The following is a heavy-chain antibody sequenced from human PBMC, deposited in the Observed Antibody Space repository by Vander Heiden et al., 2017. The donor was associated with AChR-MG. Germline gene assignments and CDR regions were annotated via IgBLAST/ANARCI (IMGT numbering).Heavy chain of an antibody. CDR2: INSDGNSK. V-gene: IGHV3-74*01. J-gene: IGHJ4*02. Sequence: VQVVESGGAVAQPGGSLSTTCAASGCHFSNYWMHWVRQTPGKGLVWVSRINSDGNSKAYAASVKGRFTISRDNAENTLYLQMNSLRTEDTALYYCARGAGGYTYGWGQGTLVTVSS. CDR1: GCHFSNYW. CDR3: ARGAGGYTYG. D-gene: IGHD5-18*01.